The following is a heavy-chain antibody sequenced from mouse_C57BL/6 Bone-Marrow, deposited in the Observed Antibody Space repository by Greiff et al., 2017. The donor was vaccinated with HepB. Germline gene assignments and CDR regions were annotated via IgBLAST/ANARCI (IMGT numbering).Heavy chain of an antibody. Sequence: QVQLQQSGPGLVQPSQSLSITCTVSGFSLTSYGVHWVRQSPGKGLEWLGVIWRGGSTDYNAAFMSRLSITKDNSKSQVFFKMNSLQADDTAIYNCATYYGSSYGHAYWGQGTLVTVSA. J-gene: IGHJ3*01. D-gene: IGHD1-1*01. CDR3: ATYYGSSYGHAY. V-gene: IGHV2-5*01. CDR1: GFSLTSYG. CDR2: IWRGGST.